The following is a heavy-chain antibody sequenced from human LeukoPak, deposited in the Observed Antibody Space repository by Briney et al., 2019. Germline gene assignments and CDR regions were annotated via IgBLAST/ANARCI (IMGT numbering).Heavy chain of an antibody. J-gene: IGHJ4*02. CDR1: GFIFSDYY. D-gene: IGHD5-12*01. CDR2: ISSSGSTM. V-gene: IGHV3-11*01. Sequence: GGSLRLSCAASGFIFSDYYMTWIRQAPGKGLEWVSYISSSGSTMYYTDSVKGRFTISRDNAKDSLYLQMNSLRAEDTAVYYCARDPGSGYEEHFDYWGQGTLVTVSS. CDR3: ARDPGSGYEEHFDY.